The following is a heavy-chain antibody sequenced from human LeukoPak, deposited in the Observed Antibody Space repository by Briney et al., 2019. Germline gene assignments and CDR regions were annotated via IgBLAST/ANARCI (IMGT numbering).Heavy chain of an antibody. CDR1: GFTFSSYW. Sequence: GGSLRLSCAPSGFTFSSYWMHWVRQAPGKGLMWVSRINSDGSTTNYADSVKGRFTISRDNAKNTLYLQMNSLRAEDTAVYYCARAGNYRFDYWGQGTLVTVSS. D-gene: IGHD5-24*01. V-gene: IGHV3-74*01. CDR3: ARAGNYRFDY. CDR2: INSDGSTT. J-gene: IGHJ4*02.